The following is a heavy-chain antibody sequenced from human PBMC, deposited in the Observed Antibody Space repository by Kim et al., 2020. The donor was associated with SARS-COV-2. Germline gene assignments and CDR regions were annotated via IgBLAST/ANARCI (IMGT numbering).Heavy chain of an antibody. V-gene: IGHV3-30*04. Sequence: GGSLRLSCAASGFTFSSYAMHWVRQAPGKGLEWVAVISYDGSNKYYADSVKGRFTISRDNSKNTLYLQMNSLRAEDTAVYYCATYDSSVYWGQGTLVTVSS. J-gene: IGHJ4*02. D-gene: IGHD3-22*01. CDR3: ATYDSSVY. CDR2: ISYDGSNK. CDR1: GFTFSSYA.